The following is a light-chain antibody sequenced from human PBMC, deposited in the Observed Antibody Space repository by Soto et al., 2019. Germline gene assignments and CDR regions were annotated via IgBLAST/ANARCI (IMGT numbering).Light chain of an antibody. Sequence: IVMTKSPDSLAVSLGEKATINCKSSQSVLYSANNKNCLAWYQQKPGQPPKLLLYWASTRESGVPDRFSGSGSGTDFTLTISSLQAEDVAVYYCQQYYSTPRTFGQGTKVEIK. CDR3: QQYYSTPRT. CDR1: QSVLYSANNKNC. J-gene: IGKJ1*01. CDR2: WAS. V-gene: IGKV4-1*01.